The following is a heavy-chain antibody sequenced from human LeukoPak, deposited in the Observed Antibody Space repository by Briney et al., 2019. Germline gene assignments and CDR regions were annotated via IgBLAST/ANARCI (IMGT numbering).Heavy chain of an antibody. Sequence: GGSLRLSCAASGFTFSYYAMHWVRQAPGKGLEWVALISYDGDNKNHADSVKGLFTIFRDNSKNTLHLQMNSLRAEDTAVYYCAKGSGYTKSPIDYWGQGTLVTVSS. CDR1: GFTFSYYA. V-gene: IGHV3-30*04. D-gene: IGHD3-3*01. J-gene: IGHJ4*02. CDR2: ISYDGDNK. CDR3: AKGSGYTKSPIDY.